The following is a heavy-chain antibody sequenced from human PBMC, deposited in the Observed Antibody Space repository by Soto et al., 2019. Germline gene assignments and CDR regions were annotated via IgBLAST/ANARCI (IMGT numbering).Heavy chain of an antibody. D-gene: IGHD2-8*01. CDR3: ARVMSMSWYFDL. V-gene: IGHV3-48*01. J-gene: IGHJ2*01. CDR2: ISSSSSSI. Sequence: EVQLVESGGGLVQPGGPLRLSCAASGFTFNTYSMNWVRQAPGKGLEWLSYISSSSSSIYYADSVKGRFTISRDNAKNSVYLQMNSLRAEDTAKYYCARVMSMSWYFDLWGRGTLGTVSS. CDR1: GFTFNTYS.